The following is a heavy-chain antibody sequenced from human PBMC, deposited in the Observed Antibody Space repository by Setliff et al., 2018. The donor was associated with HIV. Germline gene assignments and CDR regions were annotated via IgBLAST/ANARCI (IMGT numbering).Heavy chain of an antibody. CDR2: INSDGSVT. Sequence: PGGSLRLSCAASGFTFSTYWMHWVRQSPGKGLVWVSRINSDGSVTNYADSVKGRFTISRDNAKNTLYLQMSSLRADDTAVYYCARVDDDYVWARTYFDYFDYWGQGTLVTVAS. D-gene: IGHD3-16*01. CDR3: ARVDDDYVWARTYFDYFDY. J-gene: IGHJ4*02. CDR1: GFTFSTYW. V-gene: IGHV3-74*01.